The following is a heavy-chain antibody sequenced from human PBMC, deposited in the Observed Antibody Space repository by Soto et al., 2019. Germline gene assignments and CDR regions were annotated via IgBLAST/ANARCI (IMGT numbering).Heavy chain of an antibody. CDR2: ISAYNGNT. V-gene: IGHV1-18*01. J-gene: IGHJ4*02. CDR3: ARAYYDFWSGYSYFDY. CDR1: GYTFTSYG. D-gene: IGHD3-3*01. Sequence: ASVKVSCKASGYTFTSYGISWVRQAPGQGLEWMGWISAYNGNTNYAQKLQGRVTMTTDTSTSTAYMELRSLRSDDTAVYYCARAYYDFWSGYSYFDYWGQGTLVTVSS.